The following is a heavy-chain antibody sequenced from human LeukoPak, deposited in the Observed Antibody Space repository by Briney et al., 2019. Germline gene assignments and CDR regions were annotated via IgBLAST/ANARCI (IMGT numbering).Heavy chain of an antibody. CDR2: IIPILGIA. D-gene: IGHD6-19*01. CDR1: GGTFSSYA. J-gene: IGHJ5*02. CDR3: ASVLSGIAVAGSFDP. V-gene: IGHV1-69*04. Sequence: SVTVSCKASGGTFSSYAISWVRQAPGQGLEWMGRIIPILGIANYAQKFQGRVTITADKSTSTAYMELSSLRSEDTAVYYCASVLSGIAVAGSFDPWGQGTLVTVPS.